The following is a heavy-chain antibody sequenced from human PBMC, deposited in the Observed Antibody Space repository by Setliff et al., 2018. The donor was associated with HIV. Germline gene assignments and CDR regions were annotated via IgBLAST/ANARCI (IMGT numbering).Heavy chain of an antibody. J-gene: IGHJ6*03. CDR2: IIPLFGTA. V-gene: IGHV1-69*05. CDR3: ATEEGRGNIGGNYYYYMAV. CDR1: GGTFDTYA. D-gene: IGHD1-1*01. Sequence: SVKVSCKISGGTFDTYAISWVRQAPGQGLQWMGGIIPLFGTADYAQQFQGRVTITTDESTSTAYLELTSLRSEETGVYYCATEEGRGNIGGNYYYYMAVWGKGTTVTVSS.